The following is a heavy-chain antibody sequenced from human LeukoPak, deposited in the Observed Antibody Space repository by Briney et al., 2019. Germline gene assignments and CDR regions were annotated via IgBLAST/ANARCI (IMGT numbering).Heavy chain of an antibody. J-gene: IGHJ3*02. CDR1: GGSISSYY. V-gene: IGHV4-59*01. CDR3: ARAKLGCSSTSCYYAAFDI. Sequence: SETLSLTCTASGGSISSYYWSWIRQPPGKGLEWIGYIYYSGSTNYNPSLKSRVTISVDTSKNQFSLKLSSVTAADTAVYYCARAKLGCSSTSCYYAAFDIWGQGTMVTVSS. D-gene: IGHD2-2*01. CDR2: IYYSGST.